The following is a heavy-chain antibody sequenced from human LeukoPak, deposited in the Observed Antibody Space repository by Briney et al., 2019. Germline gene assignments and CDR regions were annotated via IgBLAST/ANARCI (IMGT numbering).Heavy chain of an antibody. V-gene: IGHV4-4*09. CDR3: ARHGSVRSPLGP. CDR2: IYASGST. J-gene: IGHJ5*02. CDR1: GGSISSYY. Sequence: PSETLSLTCSVSGGSISSYYWSWIRQPPGKVLEWIGYIYASGSTNYNPSLKSRVTISVDTSKNQFSLNLTSETAADTAVYYCARHGSVRSPLGPWGQGTLVTVSS. D-gene: IGHD3-10*01.